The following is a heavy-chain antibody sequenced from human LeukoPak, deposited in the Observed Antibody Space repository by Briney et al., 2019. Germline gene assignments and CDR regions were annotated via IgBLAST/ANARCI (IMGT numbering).Heavy chain of an antibody. V-gene: IGHV4-39*01. CDR1: GGSISSSSYY. CDR2: IYYSGST. D-gene: IGHD6-13*01. Sequence: SETLSLTCTVSGGSISSSSYYWGWIRQPPGKGLEWIGSIYYSGSTYYNPSLKSRVTISVDTSKNQFSLKLSSVTAADTAVYHCARRGSSWPFDYWGQGTLVTVSS. J-gene: IGHJ4*02. CDR3: ARRGSSWPFDY.